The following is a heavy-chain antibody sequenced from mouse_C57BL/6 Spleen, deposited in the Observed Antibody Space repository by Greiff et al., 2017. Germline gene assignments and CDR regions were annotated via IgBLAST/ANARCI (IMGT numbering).Heavy chain of an antibody. CDR3: AEGSRYYFDY. Sequence: QVQLQQPGAELVMPGASVKLSCKASGYTFTSYWMHWVKQRPGQGLEWIGEIDPSDSYTNYNQKFKGKSTLNVDKSSSTAYMQLSRLTSEDSAVXSCAEGSRYYFDYWGQGTTLTVSS. CDR2: IDPSDSYT. CDR1: GYTFTSYW. J-gene: IGHJ2*01. D-gene: IGHD3-3*01. V-gene: IGHV1-69*01.